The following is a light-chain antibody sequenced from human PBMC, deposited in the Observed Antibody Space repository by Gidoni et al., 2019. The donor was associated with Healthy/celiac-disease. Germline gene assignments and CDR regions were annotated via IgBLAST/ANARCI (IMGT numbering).Light chain of an antibody. Sequence: DIQMTQSPSSLSASVGDRVTITCRASQSISSYLNWYQQKPGKAPKLLIYAASSLQSGVTSRFSGRGSGTDFTLTISSLQPEDFATYYCQQSYSTPLTFGPGTKVDIK. J-gene: IGKJ3*01. V-gene: IGKV1-39*01. CDR3: QQSYSTPLT. CDR1: QSISSY. CDR2: AAS.